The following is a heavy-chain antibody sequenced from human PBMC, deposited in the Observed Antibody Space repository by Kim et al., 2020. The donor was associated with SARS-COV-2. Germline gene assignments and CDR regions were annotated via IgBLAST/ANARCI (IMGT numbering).Heavy chain of an antibody. D-gene: IGHD6-19*01. CDR1: GLYV. J-gene: IGHJ4*02. CDR3: ATEGGTSGRCGYFDY. Sequence: GGSLRLSCATSGLYVIHWVRQAPGKGLEWVAAMSFDGFSKYLADSVKGRFTISRDDSKNMVWLQLNNLREEDSAMYYCATEGGTSGRCGYFDYWSQGTLV. V-gene: IGHV3-30*03. CDR2: MSFDGFSK.